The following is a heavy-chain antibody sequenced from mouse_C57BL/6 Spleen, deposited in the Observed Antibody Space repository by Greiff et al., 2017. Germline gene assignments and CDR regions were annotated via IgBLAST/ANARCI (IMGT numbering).Heavy chain of an antibody. J-gene: IGHJ1*03. V-gene: IGHV5-4*03. CDR2: ISDGGSYT. CDR3: ARLHYYGSSPYWYFDV. Sequence: EVMLVESGGGLVKPGGSLKLSCAASGFTFSSYAMSWVRQTPEKRLEWVATISDGGSYTYYPDNVKGRFTISRDNAKNNLYLQISHLNSEDTAMYYCARLHYYGSSPYWYFDVWGTGTTVTVSS. D-gene: IGHD1-1*01. CDR1: GFTFSSYA.